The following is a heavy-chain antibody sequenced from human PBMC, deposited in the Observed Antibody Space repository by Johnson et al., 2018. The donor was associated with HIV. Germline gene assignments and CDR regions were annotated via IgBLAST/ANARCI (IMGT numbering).Heavy chain of an antibody. Sequence: VQLVESGGGVVQPGGSLRLSCAASGFTFSSYGMHWVRQAPGKGLEWVAFIRYEGSNKYYADSVKGRFTISRDNSKNTLYLQMNSLRAEDTAMYYCAKRKRYFDWLSAFDIWGQGTMVTVSS. D-gene: IGHD3-9*01. CDR2: IRYEGSNK. CDR1: GFTFSSYG. V-gene: IGHV3-30*02. J-gene: IGHJ3*02. CDR3: AKRKRYFDWLSAFDI.